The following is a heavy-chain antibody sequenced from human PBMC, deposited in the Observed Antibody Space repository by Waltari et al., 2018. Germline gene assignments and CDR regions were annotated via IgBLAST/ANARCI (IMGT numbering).Heavy chain of an antibody. CDR2: VYHSGSP. V-gene: IGHV4-38-2*01. CDR3: ALGYCSSTSCFRYYGMDV. Sequence: QVQLQESGPGLVKPSETLSLTCGVSVYSISSGYYCGWIRQSPGKGLEWIGGVYHSGSPYYNPSLKSRVTISVDMSKNQFSLKLNSVTAADTAVYYCALGYCSSTSCFRYYGMDVWGQGTTVTVSS. J-gene: IGHJ6*02. CDR1: VYSISSGYY. D-gene: IGHD2-2*01.